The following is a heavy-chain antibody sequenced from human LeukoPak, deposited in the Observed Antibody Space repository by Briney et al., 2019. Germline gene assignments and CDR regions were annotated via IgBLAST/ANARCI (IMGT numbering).Heavy chain of an antibody. V-gene: IGHV4-39*01. J-gene: IGHJ4*02. CDR2: VYYSGSG. CDR1: GGSISTNNYY. Sequence: PSETLSLTCTVSGGSISTNNYYWGWIRQPPGKGLEWIANVYYSGSGYYNPSLRSRVTISVDTSMNQFSLKLSSVTAADTAVYYCARTATLDYWGQGTLVTVSS. D-gene: IGHD1-26*01. CDR3: ARTATLDY.